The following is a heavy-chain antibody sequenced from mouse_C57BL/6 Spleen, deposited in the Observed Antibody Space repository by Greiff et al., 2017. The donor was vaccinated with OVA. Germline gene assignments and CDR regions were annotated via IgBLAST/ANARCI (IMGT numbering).Heavy chain of an antibody. Sequence: QVQLKQSGAELVRPGTSVKMSCKASGYTFTNYWIGWAKQRPGHGLEWIGDIYPGGGYTNYNEKFKGKATLTADKSSSTAYMQFSSLTSGDSAIYYCARYSYYGPFDYGGQGTTLTVSS. CDR1: GYTFTNYW. CDR2: IYPGGGYT. D-gene: IGHD1-2*01. V-gene: IGHV1-63*01. CDR3: ARYSYYGPFDY. J-gene: IGHJ2*01.